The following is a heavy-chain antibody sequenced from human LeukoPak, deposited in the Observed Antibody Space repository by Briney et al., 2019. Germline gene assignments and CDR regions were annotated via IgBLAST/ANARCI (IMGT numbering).Heavy chain of an antibody. CDR1: GFTFSSYG. CDR2: ISYDGSVK. J-gene: IGHJ5*02. Sequence: GRSLRLSCAASGFTFSSYGMHWVRQAPGKGLEWMALISYDGSVKYYADSVKGRFTISRDNSKNTLYLQMNSLRAEDTAVYYCAKNGPNSWFGEATWGQGTLVTVSS. V-gene: IGHV3-30*18. CDR3: AKNGPNSWFGEAT. D-gene: IGHD3-10*01.